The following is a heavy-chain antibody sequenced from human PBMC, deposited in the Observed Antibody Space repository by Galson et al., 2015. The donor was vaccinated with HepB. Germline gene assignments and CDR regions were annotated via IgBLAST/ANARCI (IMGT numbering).Heavy chain of an antibody. CDR3: ARVVWWELPERWYFDL. Sequence: SLRLSCAASGFTFSSYWMSWVRQAPGKGLEWVANIKQDGSEKYYVDSVKGRFTISRDNAKNSLYLQMNSLRAEDTAVYYCARVVWWELPERWYFDLWGRGTLVTVSS. D-gene: IGHD1-26*01. J-gene: IGHJ2*01. CDR2: IKQDGSEK. V-gene: IGHV3-7*03. CDR1: GFTFSSYW.